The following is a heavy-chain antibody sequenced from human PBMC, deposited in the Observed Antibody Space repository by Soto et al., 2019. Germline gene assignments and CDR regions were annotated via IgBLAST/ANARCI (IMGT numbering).Heavy chain of an antibody. V-gene: IGHV1-3*01. J-gene: IGHJ4*02. Sequence: GASVKVSCKASGYTFTSYSMHWVRQAPGQRLEWMGWINAGNGNTKYSQKFQGRVTITRDTSASTAYMELSSLRSEDTAVYYCARVYYDSSGPTPRFDYWGQGTLVTVSS. D-gene: IGHD3-22*01. CDR1: GYTFTSYS. CDR3: ARVYYDSSGPTPRFDY. CDR2: INAGNGNT.